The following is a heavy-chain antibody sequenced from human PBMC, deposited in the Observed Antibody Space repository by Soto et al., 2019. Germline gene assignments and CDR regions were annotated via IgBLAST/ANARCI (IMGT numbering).Heavy chain of an antibody. V-gene: IGHV3-33*05. CDR1: GFTFSNYD. CDR2: ISYDGTKT. J-gene: IGHJ6*03. D-gene: IGHD3-16*01. CDR3: ARVTGDRYYYYYMDV. Sequence: QLQLVESGGGVVQPGRSLRLSCAASGFTFSNYDMHWVRQAPGKGLEWVAGISYDGTKTYYADSVTGRFTVSRDNSKNSLYLQMNSLGVDDTAVYYCARVTGDRYYYYYMDVWGKGTTVTVSS.